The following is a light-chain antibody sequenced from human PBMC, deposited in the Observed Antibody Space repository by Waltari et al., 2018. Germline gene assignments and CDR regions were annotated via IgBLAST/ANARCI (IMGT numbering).Light chain of an antibody. Sequence: EIVLTQSPATLSLSPGERATLPCRASQSVSSYLAWYQQKPGQAPRLLLYDASNRATGIPARFSGSGSGTDFTLTISSLEPEDFAVYYCQQRSNWLYTFGQGTKLEIK. CDR1: QSVSSY. J-gene: IGKJ2*01. V-gene: IGKV3-11*01. CDR3: QQRSNWLYT. CDR2: DAS.